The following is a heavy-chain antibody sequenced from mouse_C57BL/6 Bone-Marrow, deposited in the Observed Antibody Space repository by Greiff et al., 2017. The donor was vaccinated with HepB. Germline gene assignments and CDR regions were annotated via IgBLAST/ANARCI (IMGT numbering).Heavy chain of an antibody. CDR1: GFTFSNYW. CDR2: IRLKSDNYAT. CDR3: THSPYYYGID. Sequence: EVNVVESGGGLVQPGGSMKLSCVASGFTFSNYWMNWVRQSPEKGLEWVAQIRLKSDNYATHYAESVKGRFTISRDDSKSSVYLQMNNLGAEDTGIYYCTHSPYYYGIDWGQGTLVTVSA. J-gene: IGHJ3*01. V-gene: IGHV6-3*01. D-gene: IGHD1-1*01.